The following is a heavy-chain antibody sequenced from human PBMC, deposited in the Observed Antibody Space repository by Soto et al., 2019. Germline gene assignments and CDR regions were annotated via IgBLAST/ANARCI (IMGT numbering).Heavy chain of an antibody. D-gene: IGHD3-22*01. Sequence: ASVKVSCKASGYNFTSYGISWVRQAPGQGLEWMGWISAYNGNTNYAQKLQGRVTMTTDTSTSTAYMELRSLRSDDTAVYFCARGEYYYDSSGLERLPFDPWGQGALVTVSS. CDR3: ARGEYYYDSSGLERLPFDP. V-gene: IGHV1-18*04. J-gene: IGHJ5*02. CDR1: GYNFTSYG. CDR2: ISAYNGNT.